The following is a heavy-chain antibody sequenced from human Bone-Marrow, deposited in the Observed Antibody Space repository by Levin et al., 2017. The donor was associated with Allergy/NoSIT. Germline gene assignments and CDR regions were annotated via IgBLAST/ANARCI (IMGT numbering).Heavy chain of an antibody. J-gene: IGHJ2*01. V-gene: IGHV3-13*01. CDR3: ARANYYDSSGYRYYWYFVL. CDR1: GFTFSSYD. D-gene: IGHD3-22*01. Sequence: PGGSLRLSCAASGFTFSSYDMHWVRQATGNGLEWVSAIGTAGDTYYPGSVKGRFTISRENAKNSLYLQMNSLRAGDTAVYYCARANYYDSSGYRYYWYFVLWGRGTLVTVSS. CDR2: IGTAGDT.